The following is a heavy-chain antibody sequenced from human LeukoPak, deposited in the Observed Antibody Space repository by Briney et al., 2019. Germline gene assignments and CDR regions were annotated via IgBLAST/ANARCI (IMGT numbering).Heavy chain of an antibody. CDR1: GGSITSYY. Sequence: SETLSLTCTVSGGSITSYYWSWIRRPPGKGLEWIGYIYYSGSTNYNPSLKSRVTISVDTSKNQFSLKLSSVTAADTAVYYCARGGVNYKIAGPWGQGALVTVSS. J-gene: IGHJ5*02. CDR3: ARGGVNYKIAGP. D-gene: IGHD3-10*01. CDR2: IYYSGST. V-gene: IGHV4-59*01.